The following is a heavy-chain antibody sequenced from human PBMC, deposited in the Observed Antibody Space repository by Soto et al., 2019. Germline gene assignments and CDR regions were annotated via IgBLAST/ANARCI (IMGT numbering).Heavy chain of an antibody. J-gene: IGHJ6*02. Sequence: SETLSLTCTVSGGSISSGGYYWSWIRQHPGKGLEWIGYIYYSGSTYYNPSLKSRVTISVDTSKNQFSLKLRSVTAADTAVYYCASDRGDFCGGRGGMDVWGQGTTVTVSS. CDR1: GGSISSGGYY. D-gene: IGHD2-21*01. CDR2: IYYSGST. V-gene: IGHV4-31*03. CDR3: ASDRGDFCGGRGGMDV.